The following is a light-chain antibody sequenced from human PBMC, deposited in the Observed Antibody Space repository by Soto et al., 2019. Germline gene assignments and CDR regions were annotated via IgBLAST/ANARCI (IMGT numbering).Light chain of an antibody. V-gene: IGKV1-39*01. CDR1: QSISSY. J-gene: IGKJ4*01. Sequence: DIQMTQSPSSLSASVGDRVTITCRASQSISSYLNWYQLKPGKAPKLLIYSASSLQSDVPSRFSGSGSGTDFTLTISSLQPEDFATYYCQQSYCTPLTFGGGTKVEIK. CDR3: QQSYCTPLT. CDR2: SAS.